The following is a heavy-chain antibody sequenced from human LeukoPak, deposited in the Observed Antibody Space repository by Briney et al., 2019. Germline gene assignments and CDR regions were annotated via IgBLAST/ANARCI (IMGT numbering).Heavy chain of an antibody. Sequence: PSETLSLTCTLSGGSISSSSSYWAWIRQPPGKGLESIGTIYYSGTTYYNPSLKSRVTISVDTSNNQFSLRMSSVTAADTAVYYCARQVKRGNSSPYYFDYWGQGTLVTVSS. CDR2: IYYSGTT. D-gene: IGHD6-6*01. J-gene: IGHJ4*02. CDR1: GGSISSSSSY. V-gene: IGHV4-39*01. CDR3: ARQVKRGNSSPYYFDY.